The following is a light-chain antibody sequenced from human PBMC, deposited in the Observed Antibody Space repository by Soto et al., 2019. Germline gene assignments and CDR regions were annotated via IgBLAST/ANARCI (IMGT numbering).Light chain of an antibody. Sequence: DIQMTQSPSTLSASVGDRVTITCRASQSIRSWLAWYQQKPGKAPKLLIYDASNLQSEVPSRFSGSGSRKKFTLTISSLQTEDFATYYCQQYNDYLWTFSQGTKVESK. J-gene: IGKJ1*01. CDR1: QSIRSW. CDR3: QQYNDYLWT. V-gene: IGKV1-5*01. CDR2: DAS.